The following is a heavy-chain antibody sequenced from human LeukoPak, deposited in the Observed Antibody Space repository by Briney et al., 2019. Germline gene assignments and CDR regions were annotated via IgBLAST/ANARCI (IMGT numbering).Heavy chain of an antibody. CDR2: IAYDGSSK. D-gene: IGHD6-13*01. CDR3: AKDGVAAAGWFDY. CDR1: GFTFSYYG. J-gene: IGHJ4*02. V-gene: IGHV3-30*18. Sequence: GGSLTLSCVAAGFTFSYYGLHWVRQAPGKGLEWVGVIAYDGSSKDYADSVKGRFTISRDNSKNTLYLQMNSLRAEDTAVYYCAKDGVAAAGWFDYWGQGNLVSVSS.